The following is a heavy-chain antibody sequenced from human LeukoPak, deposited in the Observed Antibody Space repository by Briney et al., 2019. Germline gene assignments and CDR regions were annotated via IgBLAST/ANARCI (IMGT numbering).Heavy chain of an antibody. CDR3: ARRGYSPSTDY. CDR1: GGSISSSSYY. V-gene: IGHV4-39*07. CDR2: IYYSGST. J-gene: IGHJ4*02. D-gene: IGHD1-26*01. Sequence: PSETLSLTCTVSGGSISSSSYYWGWIRQPPGKGLEWIGSIYYSGSTYYNPSLKSRVTISVDTSKNQFSLKLSSVTAADTAVYYCARRGYSPSTDYWGQGTLVTVSS.